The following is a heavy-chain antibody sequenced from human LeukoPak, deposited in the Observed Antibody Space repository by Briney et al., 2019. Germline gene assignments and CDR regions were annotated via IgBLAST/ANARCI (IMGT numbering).Heavy chain of an antibody. CDR1: AGSISSSNW. V-gene: IGHV4-4*02. CDR2: IYHSGST. CDR3: ARIYDSSGYYLDY. Sequence: PSGTLSLTCAVSAGSISSSNWWSWVRQPPGKGLEWIGEIYHSGSTNYNPSLKSRVTISVDKSKNQFSLKLSSVTAADTAVYYCARIYDSSGYYLDYWGQGTLVTVSS. D-gene: IGHD3-22*01. J-gene: IGHJ4*02.